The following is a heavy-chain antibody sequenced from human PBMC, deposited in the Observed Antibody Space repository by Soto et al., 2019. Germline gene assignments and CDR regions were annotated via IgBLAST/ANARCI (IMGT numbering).Heavy chain of an antibody. CDR2: ISYDGSNK. V-gene: IGHV3-30*18. Sequence: QVQLVESGGGVVQPGRSLRLSCAASGFTFSSYGMHWVRQAPGKGLEWVAVISYDGSNKYYADSVKGRFTISRDNSKNTLYLQVTSLRAEDTAVYSCAKDYDSNAMDVW. D-gene: IGHD3-22*01. J-gene: IGHJ6*01. CDR1: GFTFSSYG. CDR3: AKDYDSNAMDV.